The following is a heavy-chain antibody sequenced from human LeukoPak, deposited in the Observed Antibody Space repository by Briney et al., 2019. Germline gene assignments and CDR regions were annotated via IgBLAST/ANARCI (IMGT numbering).Heavy chain of an antibody. CDR1: GYTFTGYY. Sequence: GASVKVSCKASGYTFTGYYMFWVRQAPGQGLEWMGWINPKTGGTNYAQMLQGRVTMTRDTSISTAYMELSRLRSDDTAVYYCARAYSDFWSGPDYWGQGTQVTVSS. CDR2: INPKTGGT. J-gene: IGHJ4*01. CDR3: ARAYSDFWSGPDY. D-gene: IGHD3-3*01. V-gene: IGHV1-2*02.